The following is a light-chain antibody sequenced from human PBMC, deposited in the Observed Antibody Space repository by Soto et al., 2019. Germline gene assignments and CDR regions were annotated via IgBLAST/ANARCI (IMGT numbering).Light chain of an antibody. Sequence: DIQMTQSPSTLSASVGDRVTITCRASQSISSWLAWYQQKPGKAPKLLIYDASSLESGVPSRFSGTRSGTEFTLTISSLQPDDFATYYCQQYNSYSPYTFGQGTKLEIK. CDR3: QQYNSYSPYT. V-gene: IGKV1-5*01. CDR1: QSISSW. CDR2: DAS. J-gene: IGKJ2*01.